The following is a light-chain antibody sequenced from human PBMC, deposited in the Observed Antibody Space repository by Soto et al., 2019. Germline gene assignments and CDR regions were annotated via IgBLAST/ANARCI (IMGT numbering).Light chain of an antibody. V-gene: IGLV2-11*01. J-gene: IGLJ2*01. CDR2: RVS. Sequence: QSVLIQPRSVSGSPGQSVTISCTGTTNDVGPYNFVSWYQHHPGKAPKPMIYRVSQRPSGVPDRFSGSKSGDTASLTISGLQAEDEADYYCCSFAGTNTYVVFGGGTKVTVL. CDR3: CSFAGTNTYVV. CDR1: TNDVGPYNF.